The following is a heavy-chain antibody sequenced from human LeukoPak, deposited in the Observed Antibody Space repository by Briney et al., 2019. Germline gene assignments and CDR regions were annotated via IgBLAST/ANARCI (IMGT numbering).Heavy chain of an antibody. J-gene: IGHJ3*02. CDR1: GGTFSSYA. CDR2: IIPIFGTA. V-gene: IGHV1-69*13. CDR3: ATHYEGMVVAATRWSEYGAFDI. Sequence: ASVKVFCKASGGTFSSYAISWVRQAPGQGLEWMGGIIPIFGTANYAQKFQGRVTITADESTSTAYMELSSLRSEDTAVYYCATHYEGMVVAATRWSEYGAFDIWGQGTMVTVSS. D-gene: IGHD2-15*01.